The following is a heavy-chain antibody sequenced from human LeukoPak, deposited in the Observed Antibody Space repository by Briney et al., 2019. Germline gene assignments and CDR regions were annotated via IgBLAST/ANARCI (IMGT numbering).Heavy chain of an antibody. D-gene: IGHD2-21*02. V-gene: IGHV4-39*01. CDR1: GGSISSGNYH. J-gene: IGHJ3*02. Sequence: PSETLSLTCTVSGGSISSGNYHWAWMRQPPGKGPEWIGSMFYSGSTYYNPSLKSRVTISVDTSKNQFSLKVTSVTAADTAVYYCARLRVVTAIDIWGQGTMVTVSS. CDR2: MFYSGST. CDR3: ARLRVVTAIDI.